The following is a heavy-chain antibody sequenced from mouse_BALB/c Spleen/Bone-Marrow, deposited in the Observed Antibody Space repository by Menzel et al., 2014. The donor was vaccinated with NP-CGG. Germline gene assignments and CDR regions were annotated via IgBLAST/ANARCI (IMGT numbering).Heavy chain of an antibody. CDR2: IWGDGST. J-gene: IGHJ4*01. Sequence: VKVEESGPGLVAPSQSLSITCTVSGFSLTGYGVSWVRQPPGKGLEWLGMIWGDGSTDYNSALKSRLSINKDNSKSXVFLKMNSLQTDDTARYYCARDSFLITRALDYWGQGTSVTVSS. CDR1: GFSLTGYG. CDR3: ARDSFLITRALDY. D-gene: IGHD2-4*01. V-gene: IGHV2-6-7*01.